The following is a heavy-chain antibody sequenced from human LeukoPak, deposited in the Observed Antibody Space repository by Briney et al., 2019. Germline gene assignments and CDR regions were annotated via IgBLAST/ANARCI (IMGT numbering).Heavy chain of an antibody. V-gene: IGHV3-9*01. CDR1: GFTFDDYA. CDR2: ISWNSGSI. J-gene: IGHJ3*02. D-gene: IGHD6-19*01. Sequence: GGSLRLSCAASGFTFDDYAMHWVRQAPGKGLEWVSGISWNSGSIGYADSVKGRFTISRDNAKNSLYLQMNNLRAEDTALYYCAKDLSSGWYGDAFDIWGQGTMATVSS. CDR3: AKDLSSGWYGDAFDI.